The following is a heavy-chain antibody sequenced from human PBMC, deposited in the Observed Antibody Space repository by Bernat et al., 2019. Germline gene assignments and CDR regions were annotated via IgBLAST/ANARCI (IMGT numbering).Heavy chain of an antibody. J-gene: IGHJ4*02. V-gene: IGHV4-31*03. CDR1: GGSISSGGYY. Sequence: QVQLQESGPGLVKPSQTLSLTCTVSGGSISSGGYYWSWIRQHPGKGLEWIGYIYYSGSTYYNPSLKSRVTISVDTSKNQFSLKLSSVTAADTAVYYCSRGNYGSGSYCVDYWGQGTLVTVSS. CDR3: SRGNYGSGSYCVDY. CDR2: IYYSGST. D-gene: IGHD3-10*01.